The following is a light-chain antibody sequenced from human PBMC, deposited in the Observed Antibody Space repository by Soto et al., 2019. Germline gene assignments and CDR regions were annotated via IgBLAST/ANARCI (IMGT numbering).Light chain of an antibody. CDR3: ASYAGSNDFYL. Sequence: QSALTQPPSASWSPGQSVTISCTGTSSDVGGHDYVSWYQQHPGKAPKLMTYEVSKRPSGVPDRLSGSKSGNTATLTVSGLQAEDEADYYCASYAGSNDFYLFGTGTKVTVL. CDR2: EVS. V-gene: IGLV2-8*01. J-gene: IGLJ1*01. CDR1: SSDVGGHDY.